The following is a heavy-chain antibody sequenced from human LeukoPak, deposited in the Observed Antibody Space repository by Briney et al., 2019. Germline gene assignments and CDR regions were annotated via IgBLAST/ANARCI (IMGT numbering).Heavy chain of an antibody. CDR2: IRYDGSNK. CDR1: GFTFSSYG. CDR3: AKDFVDGDYDDDAFDI. D-gene: IGHD4-17*01. J-gene: IGHJ3*02. Sequence: GGSLRLSCAASGFTFSSYGMHWVRQAPGKGLEWVAFIRYDGSNKYYADSVKGRFTISRDNSKNTLYLQMNSLRAEDTAVYYCAKDFVDGDYDDDAFDIWGQGTMVTVSS. V-gene: IGHV3-30*02.